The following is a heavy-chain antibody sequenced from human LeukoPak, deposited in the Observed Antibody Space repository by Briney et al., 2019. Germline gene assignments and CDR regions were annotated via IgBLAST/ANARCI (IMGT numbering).Heavy chain of an antibody. J-gene: IGHJ4*02. CDR3: ARGKRGNPGSLDY. Sequence: ASVKVSCKASGYTFTSYAMHWVRQAPGQRLEWMGWINAGNGNTKYSQKFQGRVTITRDTSASTAYMELSSLRSEDTAVYYCARGKRGNPGSLDYWGQGTLVTVSS. D-gene: IGHD5-24*01. CDR1: GYTFTSYA. V-gene: IGHV1-3*01. CDR2: INAGNGNT.